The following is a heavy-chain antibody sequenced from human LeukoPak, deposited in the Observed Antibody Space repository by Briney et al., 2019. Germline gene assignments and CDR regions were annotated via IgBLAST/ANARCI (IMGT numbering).Heavy chain of an antibody. V-gene: IGHV3-9*01. CDR2: ISWNSGSI. J-gene: IGHJ6*02. CDR3: ARDRGVFPRGMDV. Sequence: GGSLRLSCAASGFTFSSYSMNWVRQAPGKGLEWVSGISWNSGSIGYADSVKGRFTISRDNAKNSLYLQMNSLRAEDTALYYCARDRGVFPRGMDVWGQGTTVTVSS. CDR1: GFTFSSYS. D-gene: IGHD3-16*01.